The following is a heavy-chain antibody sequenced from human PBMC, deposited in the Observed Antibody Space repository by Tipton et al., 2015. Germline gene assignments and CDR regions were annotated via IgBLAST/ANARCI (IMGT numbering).Heavy chain of an antibody. CDR3: ASARGRHGGLFGS. J-gene: IGHJ4*02. CDR2: INYNDGS. V-gene: IGHV4-61*01. D-gene: IGHD4-23*01. CDR1: GGSVSSGSSYH. Sequence: GLVKPSETLSLICTVSGGSVSSGSSYHWSWIRQPPGKGLEWIGNINYNDGSNYTPSLKGPVTISVDTSKTQFSLKMSSMTASDTAVYYCASARGRHGGLFGSWGQGILVTVSS.